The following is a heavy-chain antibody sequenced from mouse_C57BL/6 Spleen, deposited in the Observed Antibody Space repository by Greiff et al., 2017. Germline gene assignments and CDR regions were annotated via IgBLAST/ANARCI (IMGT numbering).Heavy chain of an antibody. V-gene: IGHV3-6*01. CDR3: ASGDLGFAY. J-gene: IGHJ3*01. D-gene: IGHD3-3*01. CDR1: GYSFTSGCY. Sequence: EVKLQESGPGLVKPSQSLSLTCSVTGYSFTSGCYWKWLRQLPGNQLEWMGYISYDGSNNYNPPLKNRISITRDTSKNQFFLKSNSVTTEDTATYYCASGDLGFAYWGQGTLVTVSA. CDR2: ISYDGSN.